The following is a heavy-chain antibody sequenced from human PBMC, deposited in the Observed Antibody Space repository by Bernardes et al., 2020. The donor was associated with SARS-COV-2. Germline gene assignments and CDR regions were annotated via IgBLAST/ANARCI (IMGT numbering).Heavy chain of an antibody. V-gene: IGHV3-43*01. Sequence: GSLRLSCAASGFTFDDYTMHWVRQAPGKGLEWVSLISWDGGSTYYADSVKGRFTISRDNSKNSLYLQMNSLRTEDTALYYCAKDTNGIAVAGTYFDYWGQGTLVTVSS. D-gene: IGHD6-19*01. J-gene: IGHJ4*02. CDR2: ISWDGGST. CDR1: GFTFDDYT. CDR3: AKDTNGIAVAGTYFDY.